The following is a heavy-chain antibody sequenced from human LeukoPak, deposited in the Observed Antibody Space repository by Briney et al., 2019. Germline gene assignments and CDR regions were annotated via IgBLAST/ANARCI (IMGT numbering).Heavy chain of an antibody. Sequence: GESLKISCKGSGYRFTNYWIAWVRHMPGKGLEWMGIIYPGDSDIRYSPSFQGQVTISADKSISTAYLQWSSLKASDTAMYYCARSLTQGTTTFDIWGQGTMVTVSS. J-gene: IGHJ3*02. CDR2: IYPGDSDI. CDR1: GYRFTNYW. CDR3: ARSLTQGTTTFDI. V-gene: IGHV5-51*01. D-gene: IGHD1-26*01.